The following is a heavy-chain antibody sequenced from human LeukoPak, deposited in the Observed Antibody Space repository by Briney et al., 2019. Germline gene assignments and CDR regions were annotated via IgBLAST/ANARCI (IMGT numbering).Heavy chain of an antibody. J-gene: IGHJ4*02. D-gene: IGHD5-24*01. Sequence: EASVKVSCKASGYTFTSYYMHWVRQAPGQGLEWMGIINPSGGSTSYAQKLQGRVTMTTDTSTSTAYMELRSLRSDDTAVYYCARITRRDGYIGPDYWGQGTLVTVSS. CDR3: ARITRRDGYIGPDY. CDR2: INPSGGST. CDR1: GYTFTSYY. V-gene: IGHV1-46*01.